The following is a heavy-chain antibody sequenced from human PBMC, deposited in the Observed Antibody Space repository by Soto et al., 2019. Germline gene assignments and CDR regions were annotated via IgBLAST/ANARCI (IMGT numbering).Heavy chain of an antibody. CDR1: GGSVGSGAYY. D-gene: IGHD5-12*01. CDR3: ARHDYADRTFDL. J-gene: IGHJ3*01. V-gene: IGHV4-61*08. Sequence: SSETLAHTWIVSGGSVGSGAYYWMGVRQPPGSALEWIGYIQYSGDTNYNSSLKSRVTISVDRSRNRFSLKLTSVTAADTAFYYCARHDYADRTFDLWGQGTKVTVSS. CDR2: IQYSGDT.